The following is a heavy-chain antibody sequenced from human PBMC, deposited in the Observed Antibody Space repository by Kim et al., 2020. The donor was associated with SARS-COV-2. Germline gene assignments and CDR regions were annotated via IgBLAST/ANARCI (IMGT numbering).Heavy chain of an antibody. CDR3: ASFGGVTRFDP. CDR2: ISTSGSTI. CDR1: GFTFSTYS. J-gene: IGHJ5*02. D-gene: IGHD3-16*01. V-gene: IGHV3-48*02. Sequence: GGSLRLSCTASGFTFSTYSMNWVRQAPGKGLEWISYISTSGSTIYYADSVKGRFTISRDNAKNSLYLQMISLRDEDTAVYFCASFGGVTRFDPWGQGTLVTVSS.